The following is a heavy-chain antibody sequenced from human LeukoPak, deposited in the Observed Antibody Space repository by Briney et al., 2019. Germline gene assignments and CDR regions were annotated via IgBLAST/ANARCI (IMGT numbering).Heavy chain of an antibody. J-gene: IGHJ3*02. CDR1: GYTFTGYY. CDR2: INPNSGGT. V-gene: IGHV1-2*06. D-gene: IGHD3-22*01. Sequence: GASVKVSCKASGYTFTGYYMHWVRQAPGQGLEWMGRINPNSGGTNYAQKFQGRVTMTRDTSISTAHMELSRLRSDDTAVYYCARDPVYYDSSGYSDAFDIWGQGTMVTVSS. CDR3: ARDPVYYDSSGYSDAFDI.